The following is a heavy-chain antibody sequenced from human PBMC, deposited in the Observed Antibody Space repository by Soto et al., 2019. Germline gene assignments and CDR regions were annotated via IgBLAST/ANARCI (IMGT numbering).Heavy chain of an antibody. Sequence: QAQLVQSGAEVKKPGSSVKVSCEASGGTFSSYAISWVRQAPGQGLEWMGGIIPIFGTPNYAQKFQGRVTNSADEPTSTAYMELNSLRAEDPTVYYCARGYSGGSGIYSYDGMDVWAKGTAVTVSP. J-gene: IGHJ6*04. D-gene: IGHD3-10*01. CDR3: ARGYSGGSGIYSYDGMDV. V-gene: IGHV1-69*01. CDR2: IIPIFGTP. CDR1: GGTFSSYA.